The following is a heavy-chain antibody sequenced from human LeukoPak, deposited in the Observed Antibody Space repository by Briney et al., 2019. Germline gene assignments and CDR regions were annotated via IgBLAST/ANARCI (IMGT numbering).Heavy chain of an antibody. Sequence: SETLSLTCTVSSDSISSSSYYWGWVRQPPGKGLEWIGTIYYSVSTYYNPSLKSRVTISVDTSKNQFSLKLSSVTAADTAVYYCARVPTVTFFDYWGQGTLVTVSS. CDR1: SDSISSSSYY. V-gene: IGHV4-39*07. CDR3: ARVPTVTFFDY. J-gene: IGHJ4*02. D-gene: IGHD4-17*01. CDR2: IYYSVST.